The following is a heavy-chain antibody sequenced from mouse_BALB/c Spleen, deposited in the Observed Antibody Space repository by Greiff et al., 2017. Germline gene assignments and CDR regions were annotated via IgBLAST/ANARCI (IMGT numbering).Heavy chain of an antibody. CDR2: ISYSGST. CDR3: ARGSYYGNFYWYFDV. CDR1: GYSITSDYA. D-gene: IGHD2-1*01. Sequence: EVKLMESGPGLVKPSQSLSLTCTVTGYSITSDYAWNWIRQFPGNKLEWMGYISYSGSTSYNPSLKSRISITRDTSKNQFFLQLNSVTTEDTATYYCARGSYYGNFYWYFDVWGAGTTVTVSS. V-gene: IGHV3-2*02. J-gene: IGHJ1*01.